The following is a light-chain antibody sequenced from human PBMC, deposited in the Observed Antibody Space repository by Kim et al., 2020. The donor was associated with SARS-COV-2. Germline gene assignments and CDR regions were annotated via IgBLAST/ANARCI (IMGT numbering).Light chain of an antibody. CDR2: RNN. CDR3: AAWDDRLRGPG. J-gene: IGLJ2*01. Sequence: QSVLTQPPSESGTPGQRVTISCSGSSSNIGSNYVYWYQQLPGTAPKLLIYRNNQRPSGVPYRFSGSKSGTSASLAISGIRTEDGADYYCAAWDDRLRGPGVGGGTQQAVL. CDR1: SSNIGSNY. V-gene: IGLV1-47*01.